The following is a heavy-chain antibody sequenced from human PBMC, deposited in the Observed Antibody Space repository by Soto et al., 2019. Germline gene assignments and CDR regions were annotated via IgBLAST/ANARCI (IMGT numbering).Heavy chain of an antibody. CDR2: ISGSGGST. J-gene: IGHJ4*02. V-gene: IGHV3-23*01. Sequence: GGSLRLSCASSGFTFSSYAMSWVRQAPGKGLEWVSAISGSGGSTYYADSVKGRFTISRNNSKNTLYLQMNSLRAEDTAVYYCAKATNDYVWGSYRSNDYWGQGTLVTVSS. CDR3: AKATNDYVWGSYRSNDY. CDR1: GFTFSSYA. D-gene: IGHD3-16*02.